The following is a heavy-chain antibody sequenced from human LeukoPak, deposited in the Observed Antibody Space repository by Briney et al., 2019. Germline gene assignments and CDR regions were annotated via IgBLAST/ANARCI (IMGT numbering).Heavy chain of an antibody. D-gene: IGHD1-7*01. CDR1: GFTFSSYG. Sequence: AGGSLRLSCAASGFTFSSYGMHWVRQAPGKGLEWVAFIRYDGSNKYYADSVKGRFTISRDNSKNTLYLQMNSLRAEDTAVYYCAKDAMTLENRWNYRSKTDHEYWGQGTLVAVSS. CDR3: AKDAMTLENRWNYRSKTDHEY. CDR2: IRYDGSNK. J-gene: IGHJ4*02. V-gene: IGHV3-30*02.